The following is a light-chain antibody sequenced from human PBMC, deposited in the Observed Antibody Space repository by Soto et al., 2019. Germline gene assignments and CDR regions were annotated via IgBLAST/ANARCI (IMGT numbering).Light chain of an antibody. V-gene: IGLV2-14*03. CDR3: SSYTTSITRV. J-gene: IGLJ3*02. CDR1: SSDVGAYNY. Sequence: QSALTQPASVSGSPGQSITISCTGSSSDVGAYNYVSWYQQYPGKAPKLMIYDVSKRPSGVSNRFSGSKSGNTASLTISGLQAEDEADYYCSSYTTSITRVFGGGTQLTVL. CDR2: DVS.